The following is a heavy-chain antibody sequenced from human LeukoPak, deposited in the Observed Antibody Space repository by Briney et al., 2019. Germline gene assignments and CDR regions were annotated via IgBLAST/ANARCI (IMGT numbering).Heavy chain of an antibody. D-gene: IGHD3-22*01. CDR2: ISYDGSNK. Sequence: GRSLRLSCAASGFTFSSYAMHWVHQAPGKGLEWVAVISYDGSNKYYADSVKGRFTISRDNSKNTLYLQMNSLRAEDTAVYYCARDRGSGYYYENPDYWGQGTLVTVSS. J-gene: IGHJ4*02. CDR1: GFTFSSYA. V-gene: IGHV3-30-3*01. CDR3: ARDRGSGYYYENPDY.